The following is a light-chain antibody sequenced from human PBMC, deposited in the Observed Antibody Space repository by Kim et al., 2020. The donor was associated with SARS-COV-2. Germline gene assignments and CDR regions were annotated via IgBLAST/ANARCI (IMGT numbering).Light chain of an antibody. J-gene: IGKJ2*01. CDR3: QQYNDYPYT. V-gene: IGKV1-5*01. Sequence: DIQMTQSPSTLSASVGDRVTISCRASQSFSSWLAWYQQKPGKAPKLLIYDASRLESGVPSRFSGSGSGTEFTLTISSLQPDDFATYYCQQYNDYPYTFGQGTKLEI. CDR2: DAS. CDR1: QSFSSW.